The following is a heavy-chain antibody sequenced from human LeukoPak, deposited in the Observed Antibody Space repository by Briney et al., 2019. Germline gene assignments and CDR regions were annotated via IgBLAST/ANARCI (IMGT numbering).Heavy chain of an antibody. J-gene: IGHJ4*02. V-gene: IGHV4-30-2*01. CDR2: IYHSGST. CDR3: ARSPDYYGSGKGYFDY. CDR1: GGSISSGGYS. D-gene: IGHD3-10*01. Sequence: SETLSLTCAVSGGSISSGGYSWSWIRQPPGKGLEWIGYIYHSGSTYYNPSLKSRVTISVDRSKNQFSLKLSSVTAADTAVYYCARSPDYYGSGKGYFDYWGQGTLVTVSS.